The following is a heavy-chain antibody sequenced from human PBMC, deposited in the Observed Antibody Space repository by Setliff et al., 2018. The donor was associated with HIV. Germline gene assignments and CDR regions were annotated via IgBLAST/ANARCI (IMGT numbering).Heavy chain of an antibody. CDR2: LLYTGSA. Sequence: SETLSLTCTVSGGSISSCCDYWGWVRQAPGKGLEWLGSLLYTGSAYNNPSPKSRVTISSDTSKNQFFLKLTSVTAADTAIYYYDSGSYYSDWYFDLWGRGTLVTVSS. J-gene: IGHJ2*01. V-gene: IGHV4-39*07. D-gene: IGHD3-10*01. CDR1: GGSISSCCDY. CDR3: DSGSYYSDWYFDL.